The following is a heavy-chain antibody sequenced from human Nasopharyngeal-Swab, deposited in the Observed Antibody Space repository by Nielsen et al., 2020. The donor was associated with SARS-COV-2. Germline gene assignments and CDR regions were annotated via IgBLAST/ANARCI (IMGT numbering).Heavy chain of an antibody. CDR2: IYSGGST. V-gene: IGHV3-53*01. D-gene: IGHD6-13*01. CDR3: ARAPSSSWPLDY. J-gene: IGHJ4*02. Sequence: VRQAPGKGLEWVSVIYSGGSTYYADSVKGRFTISRDNSKNTLYLQMNSLRAEGTAVYYCARAPSSSWPLDYWGQGTLVTVSS.